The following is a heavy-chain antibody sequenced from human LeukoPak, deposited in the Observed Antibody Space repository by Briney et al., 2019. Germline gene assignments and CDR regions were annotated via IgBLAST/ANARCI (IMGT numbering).Heavy chain of an antibody. V-gene: IGHV4-39*01. D-gene: IGHD1-26*01. Sequence: PSETLSLTCSVSGGSMSSINYYWGWIRQPPGKGLEWIAYIYNSGSANYNPSLNSRVTVSVDTSNNQFSLKLSSVTAADTAVYYGFKQPSGSPGDYWGQGTLVTVSS. CDR1: GGSMSSINYY. CDR3: FKQPSGSPGDY. J-gene: IGHJ4*02. CDR2: IYNSGSA.